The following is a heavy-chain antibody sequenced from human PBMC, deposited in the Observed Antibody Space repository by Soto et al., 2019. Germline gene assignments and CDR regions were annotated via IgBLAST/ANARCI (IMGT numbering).Heavy chain of an antibody. CDR1: GFTFSSYG. D-gene: IGHD6-19*01. J-gene: IGHJ4*02. V-gene: IGHV3-30*18. CDR3: AKDRLRYSSGWYPVY. CDR2: ISYDGSNK. Sequence: QVQLVESGGGVVQPGRSLRLSCAASGFTFSSYGMHWVRQAPGKGLEWVAVISYDGSNKYYADSVKGRFTISRDNSKNTLYLQLNSLRAEDTAVYYCAKDRLRYSSGWYPVYWGQGTLVTVSS.